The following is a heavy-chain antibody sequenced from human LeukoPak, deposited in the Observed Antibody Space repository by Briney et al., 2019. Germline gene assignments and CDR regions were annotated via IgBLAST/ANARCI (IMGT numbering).Heavy chain of an antibody. D-gene: IGHD2-2*01. CDR3: ATSVVGPNLMCSTSCLRSLARHNWFDP. CDR1: GYTLTELS. J-gene: IGHJ5*02. Sequence: ASVKVSCKVSGYTLTELSMHWVRQAPGKGLEWMGGFDPEDGETIYAQKFQGRVTMTEDTSTDTAYMELSSLRSEDTAVYYCATSVVGPNLMCSTSCLRSLARHNWFDPWGQGTLVTVSS. V-gene: IGHV1-24*01. CDR2: FDPEDGET.